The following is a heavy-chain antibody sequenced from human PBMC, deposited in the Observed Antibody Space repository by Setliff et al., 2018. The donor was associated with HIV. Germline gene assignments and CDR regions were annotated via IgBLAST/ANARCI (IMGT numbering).Heavy chain of an antibody. V-gene: IGHV3-7*01. Sequence: GGSLRLSCVASGLPFYNYWMTWLRRAPGRGLEWVANIKQDGSDMHYIESVNGRFTIFRDNAKNSVFLQMNSLRAEDTGVYYCATQTGFYNSHWYDYWGQGTMVTVSS. CDR2: IKQDGSDM. CDR3: ATQTGFYNSHWYDY. J-gene: IGHJ4*02. CDR1: GLPFYNYW. D-gene: IGHD6-13*01.